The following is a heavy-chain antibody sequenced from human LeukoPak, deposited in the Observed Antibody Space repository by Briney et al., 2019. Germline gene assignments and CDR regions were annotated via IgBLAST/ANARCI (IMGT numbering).Heavy chain of an antibody. V-gene: IGHV3-43*02. Sequence: AGSLRLSCAASSFTFDDYDMHWVRQVPGKGLEWVCFICWGGSSTYYAASVKGRFNLSRDNSKNSLYLQMNSLRTEDTGLYYCAKDAYSSGWYYFDSWVQGTKVTVSS. D-gene: IGHD6-19*01. CDR3: AKDAYSSGWYYFDS. CDR2: ICWGGSST. J-gene: IGHJ4*02. CDR1: SFTFDDYD.